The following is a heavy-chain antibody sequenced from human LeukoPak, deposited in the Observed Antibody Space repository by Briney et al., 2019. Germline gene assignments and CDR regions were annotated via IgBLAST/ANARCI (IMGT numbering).Heavy chain of an antibody. CDR2: IYYSGST. CDR3: ARVADSSGYFAQYYYYGMDV. D-gene: IGHD3-22*01. J-gene: IGHJ6*02. CDR1: GGSISSYY. Sequence: PSETLSLTCTVSGGSISSYYWSWIRQPPGKGLEWSGYIYYSGSTNYNPSLKSRVTISVDTSKNQFSLKLSSVTAADTAVYYCARVADSSGYFAQYYYYGMDVWGQGTTVTVSS. V-gene: IGHV4-59*01.